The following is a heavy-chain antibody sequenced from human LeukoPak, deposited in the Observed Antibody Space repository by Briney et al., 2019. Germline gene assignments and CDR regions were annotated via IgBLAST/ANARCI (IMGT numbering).Heavy chain of an antibody. CDR3: ASFHYYGSGAYYLSY. J-gene: IGHJ4*02. D-gene: IGHD3-10*01. CDR2: IGDSGATT. V-gene: IGHV3-23*01. Sequence: GGSLRLSCAASGFTLSSYAMTWVRQAPGKGLEWVSDIGDSGATTYYADSVKGRFTISRDNSKNTLYLQMSSLRAEDTTVYFCASFHYYGSGAYYLSYWGQGTLVTVSS. CDR1: GFTLSSYA.